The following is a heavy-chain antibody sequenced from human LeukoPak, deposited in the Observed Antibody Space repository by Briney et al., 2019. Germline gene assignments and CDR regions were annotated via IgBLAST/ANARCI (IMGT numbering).Heavy chain of an antibody. V-gene: IGHV4-59*12. Sequence: NPSETLSLTCTVSGGSISSYYWSWIRQPPGKGLEWIGYIYYSGSTNYNPSLKSRVTISVDTSKNQFSLKLSSVTPEDTAVYYCARVKNWSGPDYWGQGTLVTVSS. D-gene: IGHD3-3*01. CDR3: ARVKNWSGPDY. CDR2: IYYSGST. J-gene: IGHJ4*02. CDR1: GGSISSYY.